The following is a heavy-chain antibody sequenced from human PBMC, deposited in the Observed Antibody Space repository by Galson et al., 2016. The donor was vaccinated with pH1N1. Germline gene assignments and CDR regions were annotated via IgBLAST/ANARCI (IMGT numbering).Heavy chain of an antibody. CDR1: GGSISSYY. J-gene: IGHJ4*02. CDR3: ARGANDYGGMYFDY. CDR2: IYYSGST. D-gene: IGHD4/OR15-4a*01. Sequence: SETLSLTCTVSGGSISSYYWSWIRQPPGKGLEWIGYIYYSGSTNYNPSLKSRVSLSVDTSKNQFSLRLSSVTAADTAVYYCARGANDYGGMYFDYWGQGNLVTVSS. V-gene: IGHV4-59*12.